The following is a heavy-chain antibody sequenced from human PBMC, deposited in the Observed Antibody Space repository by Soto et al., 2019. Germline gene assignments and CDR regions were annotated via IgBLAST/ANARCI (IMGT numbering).Heavy chain of an antibody. CDR2: TSFDGSSG. V-gene: IGHV3-30*18. CDR1: GFTFSRSG. J-gene: IGHJ4*02. CDR3: AKSPPAVAGYFDY. D-gene: IGHD6-19*01. Sequence: QVQLVESGGGVVQPGRSLRLSCAASGFTFSRSGMHWVRQAPVKGLEWVAVTSFDGSSGYYADSVRGRFTISRDNSNNTLYLQMNSLRAEDKAVYYCAKSPPAVAGYFDYWGQGTLVTVSS.